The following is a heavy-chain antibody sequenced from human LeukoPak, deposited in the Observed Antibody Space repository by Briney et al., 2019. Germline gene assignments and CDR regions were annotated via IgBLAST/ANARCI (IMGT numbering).Heavy chain of an antibody. CDR3: AKDRGAVAGVMDV. CDR1: GYTFTSYY. D-gene: IGHD6-19*01. Sequence: ASVKVSCKASGYTFTSYYIHWVRQAPGQGLEWMGIINPSGGSTSYAQKFQGRVTMTRDTSTSTVYMELSSLRSEDTAVYYCAKDRGAVAGVMDVWGKGTTVTVSS. J-gene: IGHJ6*03. V-gene: IGHV1-46*01. CDR2: INPSGGST.